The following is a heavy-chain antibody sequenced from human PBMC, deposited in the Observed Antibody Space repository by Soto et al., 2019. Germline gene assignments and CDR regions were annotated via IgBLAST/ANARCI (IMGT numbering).Heavy chain of an antibody. Sequence: SVKVSCKASGGTFSSYAISWVRQAPGQGLEWMGGIIPIFGTANYAQKFQGRVTITADESTSTAYMELSSLRSEDTALYYCARNLLGGYCSGGSCPIMSWGQGTLVTVSS. CDR3: ARNLLGGYCSGGSCPIMS. D-gene: IGHD2-15*01. V-gene: IGHV1-69*13. CDR2: IIPIFGTA. J-gene: IGHJ4*02. CDR1: GGTFSSYA.